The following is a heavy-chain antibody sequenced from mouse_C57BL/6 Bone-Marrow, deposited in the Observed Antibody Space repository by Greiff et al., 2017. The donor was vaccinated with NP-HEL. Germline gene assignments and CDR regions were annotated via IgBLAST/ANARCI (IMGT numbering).Heavy chain of an antibody. CDR2: IWRGGST. D-gene: IGHD2-2*01. CDR1: GFSLTSYG. J-gene: IGHJ2*01. V-gene: IGHV2-5*01. Sequence: QVQLKESGPGLVQPSQSLSITCTVSGFSLTSYGVHWVRQSPGKGLEWLGVIWRGGSTDYNAAFMSRLSITKDNSKSQVFFKMNSLQADDTAIYYCAKSTMVTTREYYFDYWGQGTTLTVSS. CDR3: AKSTMVTTREYYFDY.